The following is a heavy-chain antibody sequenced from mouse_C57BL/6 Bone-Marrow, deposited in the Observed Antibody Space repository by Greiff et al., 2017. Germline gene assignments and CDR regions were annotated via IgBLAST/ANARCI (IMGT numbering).Heavy chain of an antibody. J-gene: IGHJ2*01. CDR3: AIRTPLLRLDY. CDR2: LHPSDSDT. Sequence: QVQLQQPGAELVKPGASVKVSCKASGYTFTSYWMPWVKQRPGQGLEWIGRLHPSDSDTNYNQKLKGKATLTVDKSSSTAYMQLSSLTYEDAAVYYCAIRTPLLRLDYWGQGTTLTVSS. D-gene: IGHD1-1*01. CDR1: GYTFTSYW. V-gene: IGHV1-74*01.